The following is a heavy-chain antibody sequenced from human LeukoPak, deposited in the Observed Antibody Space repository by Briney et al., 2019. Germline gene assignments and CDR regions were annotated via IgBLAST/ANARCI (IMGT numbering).Heavy chain of an antibody. D-gene: IGHD2-2*01. CDR1: GYSFNTYW. V-gene: IGHV5-51*01. CDR2: IGPGDSDT. Sequence: GESLKISRRGSGYSFNTYWLGWVRQMPGKGPEWMGIIGPGDSDTRYSPSFQGQVTMSADKSINTAYLQWSSLKASDTAMYYCARRQGCSSTSCPPDYWGQGTLVTVSS. J-gene: IGHJ4*02. CDR3: ARRQGCSSTSCPPDY.